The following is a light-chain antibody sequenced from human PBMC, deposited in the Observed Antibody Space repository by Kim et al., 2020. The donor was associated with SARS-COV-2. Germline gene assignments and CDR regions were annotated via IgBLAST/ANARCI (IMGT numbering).Light chain of an antibody. CDR3: SAWDDSLNGPV. Sequence: QSALTQPPSASGTPGQRVTISCSGTNTNIGGNTVNCYQQHPPSAPQLLIYNNYHSPSGVPDRFSGSKSGTSASLAISALQSEDEADYFCSAWDDSLNGPVFGGGTQLTVL. CDR2: NNY. V-gene: IGLV1-44*01. J-gene: IGLJ3*02. CDR1: NTNIGGNT.